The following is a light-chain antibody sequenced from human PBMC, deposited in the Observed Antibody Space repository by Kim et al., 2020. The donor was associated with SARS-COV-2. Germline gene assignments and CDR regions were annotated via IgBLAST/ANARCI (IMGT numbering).Light chain of an antibody. J-gene: IGLJ2*01. CDR3: QSRDSGGKVL. CDR2: GRN. V-gene: IGLV3-19*01. CDR1: SLRRYY. Sequence: SSELTQDPAVSVALGQTVSITCQGDSLRRYYASWYQRRPRQAPLLVSYGRNNRPSGIPDRLSGSSSGNTASLTITGAQAEDEADYYCQSRDSGGKVLFGGGTQLTVL.